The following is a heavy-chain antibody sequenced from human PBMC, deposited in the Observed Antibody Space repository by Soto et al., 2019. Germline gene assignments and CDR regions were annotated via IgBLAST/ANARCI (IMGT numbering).Heavy chain of an antibody. Sequence: GGSLRLSCAASGFTFSSYGMHWVRQAPGKGLEWVAVIWYDGSNKYYADSVKGRFTISRDNSKNTLYLQMNSLRAEDTAVYYCARDPGYSSGWYEKDYFDYWAQGTMVTVSS. D-gene: IGHD6-19*01. CDR1: GFTFSSYG. CDR3: ARDPGYSSGWYEKDYFDY. J-gene: IGHJ4*02. CDR2: IWYDGSNK. V-gene: IGHV3-33*01.